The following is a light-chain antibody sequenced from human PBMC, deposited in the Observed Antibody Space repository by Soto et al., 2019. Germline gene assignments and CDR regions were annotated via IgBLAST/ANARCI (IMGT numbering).Light chain of an antibody. CDR2: KAS. V-gene: IGKV1-5*03. CDR3: QQFNTSPWT. J-gene: IGKJ1*01. CDR1: QSISSW. Sequence: DIQMTQSPSNLSASVGDRVTITCRASQSISSWLAWYQQKPGKAPKLLIYKASSLESGVPSRFSGSGSGTEFTLTISSLQPDDFATYYCQQFNTSPWTFGQGTKVDI.